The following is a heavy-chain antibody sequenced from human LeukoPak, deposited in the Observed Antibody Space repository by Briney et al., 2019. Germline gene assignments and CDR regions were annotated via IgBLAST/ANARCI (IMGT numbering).Heavy chain of an antibody. CDR3: ARDRGYDYGLWYFDY. CDR1: GNSISSYY. Sequence: SETLSLTCTVSGNSISSYYWSWIRQPAGKGLERIGRIYTSGSTNYNPSLKSRVSMSVDTSKNRFSLKLSSVTAADTAVYYCARDRGYDYGLWYFDYWGQGTLVTVSS. D-gene: IGHD5-18*01. V-gene: IGHV4-4*07. CDR2: IYTSGST. J-gene: IGHJ4*01.